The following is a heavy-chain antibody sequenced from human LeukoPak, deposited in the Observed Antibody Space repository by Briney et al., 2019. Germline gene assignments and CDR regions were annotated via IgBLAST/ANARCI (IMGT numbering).Heavy chain of an antibody. V-gene: IGHV1-3*01. CDR2: TNVDNGNA. CDR1: GYTFNKYT. D-gene: IGHD3-16*01. Sequence: GASVMVSCKASGYTFNKYTIHWVRQAPGQRLEWMGWTNVDNGNARYSQTFQDRITITRDTTASTAYMELSSLTSKDTAVYFCARGSTSDWPFDHWGQGTLVTVSS. CDR3: ARGSTSDWPFDH. J-gene: IGHJ4*02.